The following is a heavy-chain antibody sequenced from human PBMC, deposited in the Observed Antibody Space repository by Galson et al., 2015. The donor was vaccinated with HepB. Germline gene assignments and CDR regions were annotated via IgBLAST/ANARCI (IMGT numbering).Heavy chain of an antibody. CDR2: ISYDGSNK. CDR3: AKDSPKRVGLTPSY. CDR1: GFTFSSYG. Sequence: SLRLSCAASGFTFSSYGMHWVRQAPGKGLEWVAVISYDGSNKYYADSVKGRFTISRDNSKNTLYLQMNSLRAEDTAVYYCAKDSPKRVGLTPSYWGQGTLVTVSS. V-gene: IGHV3-30*18. D-gene: IGHD1-26*01. J-gene: IGHJ4*02.